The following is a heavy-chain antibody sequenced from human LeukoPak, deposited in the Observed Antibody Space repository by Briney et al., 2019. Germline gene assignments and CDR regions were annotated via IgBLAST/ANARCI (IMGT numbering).Heavy chain of an antibody. CDR2: IIPILGIA. CDR1: GGTFSSYA. D-gene: IGHD1-26*01. Sequence: ASVKVSCKASGGTFSSYAISWVRQAPGRGLEWMGRIIPILGIANYAQKFQGRVTITADKSTSTAYMELSSLRSEDTAVYYCARAPSGSYYYYGMDVWGQGTTATVSS. V-gene: IGHV1-69*04. CDR3: ARAPSGSYYYYGMDV. J-gene: IGHJ6*02.